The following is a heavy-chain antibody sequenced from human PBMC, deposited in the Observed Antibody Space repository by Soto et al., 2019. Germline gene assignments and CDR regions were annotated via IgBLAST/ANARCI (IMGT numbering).Heavy chain of an antibody. CDR2: ISWNSGSI. CDR3: AKDLDTMTTVTVGFDY. CDR1: GFTFDDYA. J-gene: IGHJ4*02. V-gene: IGHV3-9*01. D-gene: IGHD4-17*01. Sequence: AGGSLRLSCAASGFTFDDYAMHWVRQAPGKGLEWVSGISWNSGSIGYADSVKGRFTISRDNAKNSLYLQMNSLRAEDTALYYCAKDLDTMTTVTVGFDYWGQGTLVTVS.